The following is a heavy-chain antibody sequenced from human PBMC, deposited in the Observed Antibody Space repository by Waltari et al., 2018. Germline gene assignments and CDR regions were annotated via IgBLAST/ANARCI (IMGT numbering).Heavy chain of an antibody. Sequence: QITLKESGPTLVKPTQTLTLTCTFSGFSLSTSGVGVGWIRQPPGKALEWLALIYWNDAKRYSPSLKSRLTITKDTSKNQVVLTMTNMDPVDTATYYCAHRRPVAATEVFWFDPWGQGTLVTVSS. CDR2: IYWNDAK. CDR3: AHRRPVAATEVFWFDP. D-gene: IGHD5-12*01. CDR1: GFSLSTSGVG. V-gene: IGHV2-5*01. J-gene: IGHJ5*02.